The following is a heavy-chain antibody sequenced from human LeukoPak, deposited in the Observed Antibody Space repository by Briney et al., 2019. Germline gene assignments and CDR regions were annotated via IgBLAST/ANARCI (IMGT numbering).Heavy chain of an antibody. V-gene: IGHV4-30-2*01. Sequence: PSQTLSLTCAVSSGSISSGGYSWSWIRQPPGKGLEWIGYIYHSGSTYYNPSLKSRVTISVDRSKNHFSLKLSSVTAADTAVYYCARGRRSVATRYDYWGQGTLVTVSS. CDR3: ARGRRSVATRYDY. J-gene: IGHJ4*02. CDR2: IYHSGST. D-gene: IGHD2-15*01. CDR1: SGSISSGGYS.